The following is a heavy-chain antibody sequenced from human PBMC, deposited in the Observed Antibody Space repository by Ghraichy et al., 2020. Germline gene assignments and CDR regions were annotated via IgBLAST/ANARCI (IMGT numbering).Heavy chain of an antibody. CDR2: ISWNGDTV. D-gene: IGHD3-3*01. V-gene: IGHV3-9*01. CDR3: AKLGVYSFWSAYFDF. CDR1: GFTFDDYA. Sequence: GGSLRLSCAASGFTFDDYAMHWVRQAPGKGLEWVSGISWNGDTVDYADSVKGRFTISRDNAKNSLYLQMNSLRPEDTAFYYCAKLGVYSFWSAYFDFWGQGTLVTVSS. J-gene: IGHJ4*02.